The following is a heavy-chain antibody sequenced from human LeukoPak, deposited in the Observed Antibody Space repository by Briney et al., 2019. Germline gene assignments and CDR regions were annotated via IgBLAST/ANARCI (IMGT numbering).Heavy chain of an antibody. CDR1: GFTFSDYA. CDR2: ISGRGGTT. Sequence: GGSLRLSCAASGFTFSDYAMSWVRQVPGKGLEWVSGISGRGGTTYSADYLKGRFTVSRDNSKNTLYLQMNDLRAEDTAEYYCAKGGYCGGTTCYFYYMDVWGKGTTVTVSS. V-gene: IGHV3-23*01. CDR3: AKGGYCGGTTCYFYYMDV. J-gene: IGHJ6*03. D-gene: IGHD2-2*01.